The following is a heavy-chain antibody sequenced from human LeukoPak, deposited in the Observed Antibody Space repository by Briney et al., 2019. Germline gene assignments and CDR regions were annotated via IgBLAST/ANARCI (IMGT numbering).Heavy chain of an antibody. J-gene: IGHJ3*02. V-gene: IGHV1-2*02. CDR1: GYTFTGYY. CDR3: ARVDDFRSGYDAFDI. CDR2: INPNSGGT. Sequence: ASVKVSCKASGYTFTGYYMHWVRQAPGQGLEWMGWINPNSGGTNYAQKFQGRVTMTRDTSISTAYMELSRLRSDDAAVYYCARVDDFRSGYDAFDIWGQGTMVTVSS. D-gene: IGHD3-3*01.